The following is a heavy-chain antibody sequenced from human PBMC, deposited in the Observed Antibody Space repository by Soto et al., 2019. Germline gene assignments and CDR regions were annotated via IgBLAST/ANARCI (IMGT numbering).Heavy chain of an antibody. V-gene: IGHV3-23*01. CDR2: ISGSGGST. CDR3: AKDSVAGIVATMGGGDAFDI. Sequence: VQLLESGGGLVQPGGSLRLSCAASGFTFSSYVMSWVRQAPGKGLEWVSAISGSGGSTYYADSVKGRFTISRDNSKNTLYLQMNSLRAEDTAVYYCAKDSVAGIVATMGGGDAFDIWGQGTMVTVSS. CDR1: GFTFSSYV. J-gene: IGHJ3*02. D-gene: IGHD5-12*01.